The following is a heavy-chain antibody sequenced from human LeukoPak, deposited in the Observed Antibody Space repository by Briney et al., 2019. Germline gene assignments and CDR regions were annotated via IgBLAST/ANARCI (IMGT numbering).Heavy chain of an antibody. V-gene: IGHV3-23*01. D-gene: IGHD1-26*01. CDR1: GFTFSSYA. CDR2: ISSSGGNT. Sequence: GGSLRLSCAASGFTFSSYAMSWVRQAPGKGLEWVSAISSSGGNTYYADSVKGRFTISRDNPKNTLYLQMNSLRAEDTAVYYCAKGGSDYDDHGYSFDYWGQGALVTVSP. CDR3: AKGGSDYDDHGYSFDY. J-gene: IGHJ4*02.